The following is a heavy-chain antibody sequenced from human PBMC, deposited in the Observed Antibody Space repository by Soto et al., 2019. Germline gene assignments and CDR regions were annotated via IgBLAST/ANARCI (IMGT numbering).Heavy chain of an antibody. CDR1: RGSISSYY. J-gene: IGHJ4*02. CDR2: ISYSGST. V-gene: IGHV4-59*01. Sequence: SETLSLTCTVSRGSISSYYWSWILQHPGKGLEWIGYISYSGSTNCNPSLKSRVTISLNTSKNQFSLRLNSVTAADTAVYYCARVMMAAAGRVLDYSGQGTLVTVSS. D-gene: IGHD6-13*01. CDR3: ARVMMAAAGRVLDY.